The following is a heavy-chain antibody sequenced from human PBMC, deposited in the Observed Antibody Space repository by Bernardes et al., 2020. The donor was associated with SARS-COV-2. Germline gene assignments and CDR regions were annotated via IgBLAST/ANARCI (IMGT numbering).Heavy chain of an antibody. D-gene: IGHD2-15*01. V-gene: IGHV4-34*01. CDR3: ARGSAAVVSHFMLLFANWYFDL. J-gene: IGHJ2*01. Sequence: SETLSLTFAVYSGSFSGYYWSWIRQTPGKGLEWIGEINDSGSTKYNPVLKSRVTISVDPSKNQFSLKLNSVTAADTAVYYCARGSAAVVSHFMLLFANWYFDLWGRGTLVTVSS. CDR1: SGSFSGYY. CDR2: INDSGST.